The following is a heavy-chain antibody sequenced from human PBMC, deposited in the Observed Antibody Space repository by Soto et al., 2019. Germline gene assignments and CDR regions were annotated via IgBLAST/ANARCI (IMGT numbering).Heavy chain of an antibody. CDR1: GYTFTSYG. Sequence: ASVKVSCKASGYTFTSYGISWVRQAPGQGLEWMGWISAYNGNTNYAQKLQGRVTMTTDTSTSTAYMELRSLRSDDKAVYYCARAMYQESLFVVVTAAITDDDFDIWGKGTTVTV. V-gene: IGHV1-18*01. CDR3: ARAMYQESLFVVVTAAITDDDFDI. D-gene: IGHD2-2*02. CDR2: ISAYNGNT. J-gene: IGHJ3*02.